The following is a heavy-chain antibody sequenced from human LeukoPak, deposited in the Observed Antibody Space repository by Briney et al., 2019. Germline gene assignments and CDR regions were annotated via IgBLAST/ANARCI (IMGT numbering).Heavy chain of an antibody. CDR3: ARRASTGGYDLPYFDY. Sequence: GESLKISCKGSGYSFTDYWIAWVRQVPGKGLEWMGIIYPGDSDTRYSPSFHGQVSISADKSISTAYLQWSSLKASDTATYYCARRASTGGYDLPYFDYWGQGTLVTVSS. CDR1: GYSFTDYW. D-gene: IGHD5-12*01. V-gene: IGHV5-51*01. CDR2: IYPGDSDT. J-gene: IGHJ4*02.